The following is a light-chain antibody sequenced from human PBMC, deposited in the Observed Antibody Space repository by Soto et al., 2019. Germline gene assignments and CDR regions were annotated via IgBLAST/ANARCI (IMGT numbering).Light chain of an antibody. Sequence: DLQMTQSPSTLSASLGDRVTITCRGSRSISSWLAWYQQKPGKAPKLLIYKASGLESGVPSRFSGSGSGTDFTLTISSLQPDDFATYYCQQYNSYSPLTCGGGTKVDIK. CDR3: QQYNSYSPLT. CDR2: KAS. V-gene: IGKV1-5*03. CDR1: RSISSW. J-gene: IGKJ4*01.